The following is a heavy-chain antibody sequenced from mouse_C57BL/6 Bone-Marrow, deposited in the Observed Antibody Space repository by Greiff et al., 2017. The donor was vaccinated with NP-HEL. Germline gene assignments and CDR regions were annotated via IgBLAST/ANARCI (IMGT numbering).Heavy chain of an antibody. Sequence: EVKLQQSGPELVKPGASVKMSCKASGYTFTDYNMHWVKQSHGKSLEWIGNINPNNGGTSYNQKFKGKATLTVNKSSSTAYMELRSLTSEDSAVYYCARKTTVVAGDYWGQGTTLTVSS. V-gene: IGHV1-22*01. CDR2: INPNNGGT. D-gene: IGHD1-1*01. J-gene: IGHJ2*01. CDR3: ARKTTVVAGDY. CDR1: GYTFTDYN.